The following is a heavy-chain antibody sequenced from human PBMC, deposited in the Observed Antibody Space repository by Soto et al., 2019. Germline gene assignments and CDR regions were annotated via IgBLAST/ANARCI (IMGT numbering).Heavy chain of an antibody. CDR3: AKGSTALTYFDY. J-gene: IGHJ4*02. CDR2: ISYDGSNK. CDR1: GFTFISDG. Sequence: QVQLVESGGGVVQPGRSLRLSCAASGFTFISDGMHWVRQAPGKGLEWVAVISYDGSNKYYADSVKGRFTISRDNSKNTLYLQMNSLRAEDTAVDYCAKGSTALTYFDYWGQGTLVTVSS. D-gene: IGHD2-2*01. V-gene: IGHV3-30*18.